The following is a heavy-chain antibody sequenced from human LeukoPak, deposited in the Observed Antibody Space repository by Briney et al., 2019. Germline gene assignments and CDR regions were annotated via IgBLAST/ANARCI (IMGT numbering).Heavy chain of an antibody. Sequence: SGTLSLTCAVSGGSIINSDWWSWVRQPPGKGLEWIGEIDHSGSTSYNPSLKSRVTMSVDRSQNQFSLRLSTVTAADTAVYYCARDQVECTGGTCQSRVGFDFWGQGTLVTVSS. CDR2: IDHSGST. CDR3: ARDQVECTGGTCQSRVGFDF. V-gene: IGHV4-4*02. J-gene: IGHJ4*02. D-gene: IGHD2-8*02. CDR1: GGSIINSDW.